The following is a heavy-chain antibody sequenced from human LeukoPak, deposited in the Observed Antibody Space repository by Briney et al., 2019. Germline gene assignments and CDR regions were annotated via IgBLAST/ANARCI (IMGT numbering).Heavy chain of an antibody. V-gene: IGHV4-34*01. J-gene: IGHJ4*02. CDR1: GGSFSDFY. Sequence: PSETLSLTCAVYGGSFSDFYWSWIRQSPGKGLEWIGETSHIGRTNYNPPLKSRVTISVDMSKNQFSLRLDSVTAADTAVYYCARESRTGHSYGKQFDFWGQGTLVTVSA. CDR3: ARESRTGHSYGKQFDF. CDR2: TSHIGRT. D-gene: IGHD5-18*01.